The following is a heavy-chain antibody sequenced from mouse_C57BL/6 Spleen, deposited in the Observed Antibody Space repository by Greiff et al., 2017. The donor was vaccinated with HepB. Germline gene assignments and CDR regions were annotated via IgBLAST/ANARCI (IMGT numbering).Heavy chain of an antibody. J-gene: IGHJ4*01. CDR1: GYTFTSSW. Sequence: VQLQQPGAELVRLGSPVKLPCKASGYTFTSSWLHWGKKRPKQGLEWIGNFDLSDSETHYKQKFKEKATLTLDKSSSTAYMQRTSLTYEDSAVYYCARSLTSYYYAMDYWGQGTSVTVSS. CDR2: FDLSDSET. CDR3: ARSLTSYYYAMDY. V-gene: IGHV1-52*01. D-gene: IGHD1-2*01.